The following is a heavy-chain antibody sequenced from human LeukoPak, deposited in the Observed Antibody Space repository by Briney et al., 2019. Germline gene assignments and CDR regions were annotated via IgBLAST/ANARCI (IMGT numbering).Heavy chain of an antibody. CDR2: IIPIFGTA. D-gene: IGHD3-10*01. V-gene: IGHV1-69*06. CDR1: GGTFSSYA. J-gene: IGHJ6*04. Sequence: GSSVKVSCKASGGTFSSYAFSWVRQAPGQGLEWMGGIIPIFGTANYAQKFQGRVTITADKSTSTAYMELSSLRSEDTAVYYCARADTMVRGVNQPYYYGMDVWGKGTTVTVSS. CDR3: ARADTMVRGVNQPYYYGMDV.